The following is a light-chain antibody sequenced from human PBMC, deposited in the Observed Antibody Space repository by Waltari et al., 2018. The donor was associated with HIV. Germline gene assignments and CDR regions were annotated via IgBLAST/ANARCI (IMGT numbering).Light chain of an antibody. CDR3: SSYGDSLRVL. J-gene: IGLJ3*02. V-gene: IGLV2-8*01. CDR1: SSDIGAYDS. Sequence: QSALTQPPSASGSLGQSVTISCTGSSSDIGAYDSVSWFQQHPRSAPKLLLYEVTRRPSTVADRCSGSRSCSTAFLTVAGLQPDDEATYFCSSYGDSLRVLFGGGTNVTVL. CDR2: EVT.